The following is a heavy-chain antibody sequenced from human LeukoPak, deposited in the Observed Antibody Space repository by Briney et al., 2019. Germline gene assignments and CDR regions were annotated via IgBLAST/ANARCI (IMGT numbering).Heavy chain of an antibody. CDR3: ARDTPLDGPDY. D-gene: IGHD5-24*01. CDR1: GGSISTRNW. V-gene: IGHV4-4*02. CDR2: VHHSGST. Sequence: NPSETLSLACAVSGGSISTRNWWSWVRQPPGKGLEWIGEVHHSGSTNYNPSLKSRVIISVDMSKNQFSLKLSSVTAADTAVYYCARDTPLDGPDYWGQGTLVTVSS. J-gene: IGHJ4*02.